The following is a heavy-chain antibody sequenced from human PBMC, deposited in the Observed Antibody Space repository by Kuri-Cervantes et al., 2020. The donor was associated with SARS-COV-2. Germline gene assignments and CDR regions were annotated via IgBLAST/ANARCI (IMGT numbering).Heavy chain of an antibody. V-gene: IGHV3-64*04. J-gene: IGHJ6*03. CDR1: GFTFSSYA. CDR2: ISSNGGST. D-gene: IGHD5-12*01. CDR3: AREGSGYDYKTLRYYYYDMDV. Sequence: GESLKISCAASGFTFSSYAMHWVRQAPGKGLEYVSAISSNGGSTYYADSVKGRFTISRDNSKNSLYLQMNSLRDEDTAVYYCAREGSGYDYKTLRYYYYDMDVWGKGTTVTVSS.